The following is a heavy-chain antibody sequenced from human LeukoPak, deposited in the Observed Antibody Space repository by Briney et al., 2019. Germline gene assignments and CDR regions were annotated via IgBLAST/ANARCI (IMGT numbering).Heavy chain of an antibody. CDR1: GFTFSSYS. J-gene: IGHJ6*03. V-gene: IGHV3-21*01. CDR2: FSSSSNYI. Sequence: GGSLRLSCAASGFTFSSYSMNWVRQAPGKGLEWVSSFSSSSNYIFYADSVKGRFTISRDNAKNSLSLQMNSLRAEDTAVYYCARTRDKDFYYYMDVWGKGTTVTVSS. CDR3: ARTRDKDFYYYMDV. D-gene: IGHD2-15*01.